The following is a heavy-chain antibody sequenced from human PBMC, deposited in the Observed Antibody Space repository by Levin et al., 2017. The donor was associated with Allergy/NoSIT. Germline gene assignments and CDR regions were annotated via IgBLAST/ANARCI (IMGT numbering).Heavy chain of an antibody. CDR1: GYIFASYY. V-gene: IGHV1-46*01. Sequence: GESLKISCKASGYIFASYYMHWVRQAPGQGLEWMGMINPSGGSTTYAQKFQGRVTMTRDTSTSTVYMELRSLRSEDTAVYYCARVDKRDIVATRGKLDYWGQGTLVTVSS. CDR2: INPSGGST. CDR3: ARVDKRDIVATRGKLDY. D-gene: IGHD5-12*01. J-gene: IGHJ4*02.